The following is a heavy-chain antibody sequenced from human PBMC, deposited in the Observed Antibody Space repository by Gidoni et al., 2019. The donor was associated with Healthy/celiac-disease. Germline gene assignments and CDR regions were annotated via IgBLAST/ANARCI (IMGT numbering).Heavy chain of an antibody. CDR3: ARGNEVVPAARPRGAGDY. D-gene: IGHD2-2*01. V-gene: IGHV1-46*03. CDR1: GYTFTSYY. CDR2: INPNGGST. Sequence: QVQLVQSGAAVKKPGASVKVSCKASGYTFTSYYMHWVRQAAGQGPAWMGKINPNGGSTSYEKKFQGRVTMARYTSTSTVNMGLSSQGSGDTAVYYCARGNEVVPAARPRGAGDYWGQGTLVTVSS. J-gene: IGHJ4*02.